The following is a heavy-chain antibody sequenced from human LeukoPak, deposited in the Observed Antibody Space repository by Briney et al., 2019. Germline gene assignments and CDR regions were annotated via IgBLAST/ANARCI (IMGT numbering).Heavy chain of an antibody. D-gene: IGHD3-22*01. V-gene: IGHV3-11*05. CDR1: GFTFSDYY. J-gene: IGHJ3*02. CDR2: ISSSSSYT. CDR3: ARDLRYYYDSSGTPAFDI. Sequence: GGSLRLSCAASGFTFSDYYMSWIRQAPGKGLEWVSYISSSSSYTNYADSVKGRFTISRDNAKNSLYLQMNSLRAGDTAVYYCARDLRYYYDSSGTPAFDIWGQGTMVTVSS.